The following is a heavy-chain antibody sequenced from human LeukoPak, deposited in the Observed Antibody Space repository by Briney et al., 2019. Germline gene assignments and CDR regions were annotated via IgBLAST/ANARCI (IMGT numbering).Heavy chain of an antibody. V-gene: IGHV3-23*01. Sequence: GGSLRLSCAASGFTFSSYAMSWVRQAPGKGLEWVSAISGSGGSTYYADSVKGRFTISRDNSKNTLYLQMNSLRAKDTAVYYCAKPGTVTPSYFDYWGQGTLVTVSS. J-gene: IGHJ4*02. D-gene: IGHD4-17*01. CDR2: ISGSGGST. CDR3: AKPGTVTPSYFDY. CDR1: GFTFSSYA.